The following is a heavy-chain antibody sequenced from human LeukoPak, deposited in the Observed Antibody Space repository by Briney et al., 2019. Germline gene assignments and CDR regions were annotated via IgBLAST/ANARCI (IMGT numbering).Heavy chain of an antibody. CDR1: GYTFTSYG. CDR2: ISAYNGNT. D-gene: IGHD3-22*01. CDR3: ARVRVQVGIVVVKRYFDY. J-gene: IGHJ4*02. V-gene: IGHV1-18*01. Sequence: ASVKVSCKASGYTFTSYGISWVRQAPGQGLEWMGWISAYNGNTNYAQKLQGRVTMTTDTSTSTAYMGLRSLRSDDTAVYYCARVRVQVGIVVVKRYFDYWGQGTLVTVSS.